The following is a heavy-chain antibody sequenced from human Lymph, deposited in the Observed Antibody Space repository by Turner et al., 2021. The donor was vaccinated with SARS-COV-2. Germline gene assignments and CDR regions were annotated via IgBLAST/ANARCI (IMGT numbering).Heavy chain of an antibody. Sequence: EVQLVESGGGLIQPGGSPSPSCAASGFTVSYNYMTWVRQAPGKGVEWVSVIYSGGSTYYADSVKGRFTISRDSSKNTLYLQMNSLRAEDTAVYYCARDLMEVGGMDVWGQGTTVTVSS. J-gene: IGHJ6*02. CDR3: ARDLMEVGGMDV. V-gene: IGHV3-53*01. CDR1: GFTVSYNY. D-gene: IGHD3-3*01. CDR2: IYSGGST.